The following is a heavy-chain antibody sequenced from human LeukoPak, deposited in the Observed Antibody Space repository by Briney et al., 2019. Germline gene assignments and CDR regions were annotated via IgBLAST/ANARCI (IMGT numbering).Heavy chain of an antibody. V-gene: IGHV3-7*01. D-gene: IGHD3-10*01. CDR1: GFTFSSYW. CDR2: IKQDGSEK. Sequence: PGGSLRLSCAASGFTFSSYWMSWVRQAPGKGLEWVANIKQDGSEKYYADSVKGRFTISRDNSKNTLYLQMNNLRAEDTAVYYCARESGGAFDIWGQGTMVTVSS. J-gene: IGHJ3*02. CDR3: ARESGGAFDI.